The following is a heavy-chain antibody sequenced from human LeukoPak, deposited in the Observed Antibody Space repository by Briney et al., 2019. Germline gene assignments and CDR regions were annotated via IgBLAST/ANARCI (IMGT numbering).Heavy chain of an antibody. J-gene: IGHJ3*02. CDR2: ISAYNGNT. V-gene: IGHV1-18*01. CDR3: AREAEFTYYYDSSGQHPDAFDI. D-gene: IGHD3-22*01. Sequence: GASVKVSCKASGYTFTSYGISWVRQAPGQGLEWMGWISAYNGNTNYAQKLQGRVTMTTDTSTSTAYMELRSLRSDDTAVYYCAREAEFTYYYDSSGQHPDAFDIWGQGTMVTVSS. CDR1: GYTFTSYG.